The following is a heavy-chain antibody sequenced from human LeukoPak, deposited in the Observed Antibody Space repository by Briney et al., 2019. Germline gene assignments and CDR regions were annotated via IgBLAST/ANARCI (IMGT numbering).Heavy chain of an antibody. CDR3: AKDRAYSSSWYVHFNYFDY. Sequence: GGSLRLSCAASGFTFSSYAMHWVRQAPGKGLEWVAVISYDGSNKYYADSVKGRFTISRDNSKNTLYLQMNSLRAEDTALYYCAKDRAYSSSWYVHFNYFDYWGQGTLVTVSS. D-gene: IGHD6-13*01. V-gene: IGHV3-30-3*01. CDR1: GFTFSSYA. CDR2: ISYDGSNK. J-gene: IGHJ4*02.